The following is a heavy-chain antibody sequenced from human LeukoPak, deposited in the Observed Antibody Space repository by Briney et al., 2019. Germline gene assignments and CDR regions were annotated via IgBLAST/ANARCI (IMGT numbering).Heavy chain of an antibody. J-gene: IGHJ4*02. CDR1: GFTFSSYW. Sequence: GGSLRLSCATSGFTFSSYWMTWVRQAPGKGLELVANIKQDRSEKYYVDSVKGRFTISRDNAKNSLYLQMNSLRAEDTAVYYCARLREIPVFGVVTKSTSYFDYWGQGTLVIVSS. CDR3: ARLREIPVFGVVTKSTSYFDY. D-gene: IGHD3-3*01. CDR2: IKQDRSEK. V-gene: IGHV3-7*01.